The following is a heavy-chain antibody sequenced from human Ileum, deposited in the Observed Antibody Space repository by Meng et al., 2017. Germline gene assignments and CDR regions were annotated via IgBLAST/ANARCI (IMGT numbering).Heavy chain of an antibody. Sequence: QVQLRGSGPGLVKPSETLFLTGGVFGDSVSSPNYYFSWIRQHPEKGLEWIGRVSYTGSASYVPSLRSRVSISLDASANQVSLNLHSVTAADTAVYFCARSYFYDSGRTHDAFDIWGQGTLVTVSS. CDR3: ARSYFYDSGRTHDAFDI. J-gene: IGHJ3*02. D-gene: IGHD3-22*01. CDR2: VSYTGSA. CDR1: GDSVSSPNYY. V-gene: IGHV4-31*11.